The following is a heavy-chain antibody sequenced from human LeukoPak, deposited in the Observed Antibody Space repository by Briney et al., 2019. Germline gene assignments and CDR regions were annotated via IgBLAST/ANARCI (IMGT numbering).Heavy chain of an antibody. V-gene: IGHV3-30*04. CDR2: ISYDGSNK. J-gene: IGHJ4*02. Sequence: GGSLRLSCAASGFTFSSYAMHWVRQAPGKGLEWVAVISYDGSNKYYADSVKGRFTISRDNSKNTLYLQMNSLRAEDTAVYYCARAPWIQLWSRTRDFDDYWAREPWSPSPQ. CDR3: ARAPWIQLWSRTRDFDDY. D-gene: IGHD5-18*01. CDR1: GFTFSSYA.